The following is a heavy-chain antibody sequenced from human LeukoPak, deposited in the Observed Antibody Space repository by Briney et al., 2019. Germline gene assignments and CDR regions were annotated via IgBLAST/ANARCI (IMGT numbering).Heavy chain of an antibody. J-gene: IGHJ5*02. D-gene: IGHD3-3*01. CDR2: ISPYNGNT. V-gene: IGHV1-18*01. Sequence: ASVKVSCKASGYTFRNYGITWVRQAPGQGLECMGWISPYNGNTRYAQKVQGRVTMTTDTSTSTAYMELRSLRSDDTAVYYCTRGGRSGPEGWFDPWAQGTLVTVSS. CDR3: TRGGRSGPEGWFDP. CDR1: GYTFRNYG.